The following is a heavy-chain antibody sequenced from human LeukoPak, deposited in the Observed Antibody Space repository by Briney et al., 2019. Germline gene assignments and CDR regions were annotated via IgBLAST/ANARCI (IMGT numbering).Heavy chain of an antibody. Sequence: GESLNVSCKGSGYSFTSYWIGWVRQMPGKGLEWMGNIYPGDSDTIYRPSFQGQVTISADKSISTAYLQWRSLKASDTAMYYCARHLSESRSYDFWSGFYEHYYYYGMDVWGQGTTVSVSS. D-gene: IGHD3-3*01. CDR1: GYSFTSYW. J-gene: IGHJ6*02. CDR3: ARHLSESRSYDFWSGFYEHYYYYGMDV. CDR2: IYPGDSDT. V-gene: IGHV5-51*01.